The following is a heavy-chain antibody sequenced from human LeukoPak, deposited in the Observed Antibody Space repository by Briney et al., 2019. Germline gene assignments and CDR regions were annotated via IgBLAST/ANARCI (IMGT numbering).Heavy chain of an antibody. D-gene: IGHD4-11*01. CDR3: ARLQGDYSFDY. Sequence: SETLSLTCTVSGGSISSYYWSWIRQPPGKGLEWIGYIYYSGTTNYNPSLKSRVAILVDTSKNQFSLKLSSVTAADTAVYYCARLQGDYSFDYWGQGTLVTVSS. V-gene: IGHV4-59*12. J-gene: IGHJ4*02. CDR2: IYYSGTT. CDR1: GGSISSYY.